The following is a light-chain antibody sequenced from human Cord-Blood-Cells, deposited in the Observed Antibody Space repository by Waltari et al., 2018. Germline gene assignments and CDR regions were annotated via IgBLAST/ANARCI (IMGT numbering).Light chain of an antibody. CDR2: ENN. CDR1: SPNIGNNY. V-gene: IGLV1-51*02. Sequence: QSVLTQPPSVSAAPGPKVTLSCSGSSPNIGNNYVSRYQQLPGTAPKLLIYENNKRPSGIPDRFSGSKSGTSATLGITGLQTGDEADYYCGTWDSSLSAVVFGGGTKLTVL. CDR3: GTWDSSLSAVV. J-gene: IGLJ2*01.